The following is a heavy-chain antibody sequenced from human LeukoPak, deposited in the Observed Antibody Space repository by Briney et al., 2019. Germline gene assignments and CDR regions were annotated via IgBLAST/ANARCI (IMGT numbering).Heavy chain of an antibody. CDR3: ARRMDYASGGNWFDP. D-gene: IGHD3-10*01. CDR2: IHYSGNT. Sequence: SETLSLICSVSGDSMSGYYWSWVRQRPGKGLEWIGCIHYSGNTNYNPSLKSRVTISLDTSKKQFCLKLTSVTAADTAVYYCARRMDYASGGNWFDPWGQGTLVTVSS. J-gene: IGHJ5*02. CDR1: GDSMSGYY. V-gene: IGHV4-59*08.